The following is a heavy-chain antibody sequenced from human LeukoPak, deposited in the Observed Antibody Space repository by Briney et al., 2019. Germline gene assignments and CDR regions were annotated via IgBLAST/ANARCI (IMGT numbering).Heavy chain of an antibody. J-gene: IGHJ6*02. CDR3: AKDRGGYYGSGTSYYFYGMDV. D-gene: IGHD3-10*01. CDR1: GFTFGDYA. Sequence: PGGSLRLSCAASGFTFGDYAMHWVRQAPGKGLEWVSVISGDGDATYYVDSVKGRFSISRDHSRNSLHLQMDTLRTEDTALYYCAKDRGGYYGSGTSYYFYGMDVWGQGTMVTVSS. V-gene: IGHV3-43*02. CDR2: ISGDGDAT.